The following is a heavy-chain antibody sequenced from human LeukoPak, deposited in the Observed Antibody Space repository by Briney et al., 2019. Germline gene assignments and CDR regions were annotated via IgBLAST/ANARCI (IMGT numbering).Heavy chain of an antibody. CDR2: TSGDGNTT. D-gene: IGHD5/OR15-5a*01. CDR1: GFTFNNYA. V-gene: IGHV3-43*02. CDR3: ARDHVYGGADY. J-gene: IGHJ4*02. Sequence: GGSLRLSCAASGFTFNNYAIHWVRQAPGKGLEWVSLTSGDGNTTYFADSVKGRFTISRDNSKSSLFLQMNSLRTQDTALYYCARDHVYGGADYWGQGTLVTVSS.